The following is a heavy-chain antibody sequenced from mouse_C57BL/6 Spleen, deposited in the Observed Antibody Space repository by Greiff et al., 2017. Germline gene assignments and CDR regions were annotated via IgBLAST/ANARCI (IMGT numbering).Heavy chain of an antibody. Sequence: VQLQQSGPELVKPGASVKISCKASGYSFTSYYIHWVKQRPGQGLEWIGWIYPGSGNTKYNEKFKGKATLTADTSSSTAYMQHSSLTSEDSAVCDSHYYGSSYEYFDVWGTGTTVTVSS. CDR3: HYYGSSYEYFDV. D-gene: IGHD1-1*01. CDR2: IYPGSGNT. CDR1: GYSFTSYY. J-gene: IGHJ1*03. V-gene: IGHV1-66*01.